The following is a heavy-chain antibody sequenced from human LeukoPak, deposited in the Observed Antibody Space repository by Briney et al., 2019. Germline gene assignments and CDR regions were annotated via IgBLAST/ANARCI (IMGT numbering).Heavy chain of an antibody. CDR1: GFTFSNYW. CDR3: ARARSGYYDDY. V-gene: IGHV3-7*01. J-gene: IGHJ4*02. Sequence: PGGSLRLSCAASGFTFSNYWMSWVRQAPGKGLEWVANIKEDGSENYYVDSGKGRFTISRDNANNSLSLQVTSLSAEDTAVYYCARARSGYYDDYWGQGTLVTVSS. CDR2: IKEDGSEN. D-gene: IGHD3-22*01.